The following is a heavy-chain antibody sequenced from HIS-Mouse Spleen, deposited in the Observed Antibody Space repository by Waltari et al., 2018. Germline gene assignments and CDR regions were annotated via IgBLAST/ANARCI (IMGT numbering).Heavy chain of an antibody. D-gene: IGHD1-1*01. CDR1: GYTFPGYY. V-gene: IGHV1-2*02. CDR2: INPNSGGT. Sequence: QVQLVQSGAEVKKPGASVKVSCKASGYTFPGYYMQWVLPAPGQGLEWMGWINPNSGGTNYAQKFQGRVTMTRDTSISTAYMELSRLRSDDTAVYYCARDLGGTGGDWFDPWGQGTLVTVSS. CDR3: ARDLGGTGGDWFDP. J-gene: IGHJ5*02.